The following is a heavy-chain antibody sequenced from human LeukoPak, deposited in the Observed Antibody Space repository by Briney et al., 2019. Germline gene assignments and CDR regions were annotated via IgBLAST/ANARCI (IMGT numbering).Heavy chain of an antibody. CDR3: ARVYGDAAYFDY. J-gene: IGHJ4*02. CDR1: GGSISSSSYY. V-gene: IGHV4-39*07. Sequence: SETLSLTCTVSGGSISSSSYYWGWIRQPPGKGLEWIGSIYYSGSTSYNSSLKSRVTISVDTSKNQFSLKLSSVTAADTAVYYCARVYGDAAYFDYWGQGTLVTVSS. CDR2: IYYSGST. D-gene: IGHD4-17*01.